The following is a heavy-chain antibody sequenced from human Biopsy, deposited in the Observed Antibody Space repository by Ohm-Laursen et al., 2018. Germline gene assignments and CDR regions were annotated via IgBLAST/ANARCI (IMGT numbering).Heavy chain of an antibody. CDR3: ARDRDGRGWFDP. D-gene: IGHD1-26*01. Sequence: SETLSLTCTVSGGSLSSYSWSWIRQPAGRGLEWIGQIYTSGITNYNPSLKSRVTMSVDTSKNKFSLRVSSVTAADTAVYYCARDRDGRGWFDPWGQGTLVTVSS. J-gene: IGHJ5*02. V-gene: IGHV4-4*07. CDR2: IYTSGIT. CDR1: GGSLSSYS.